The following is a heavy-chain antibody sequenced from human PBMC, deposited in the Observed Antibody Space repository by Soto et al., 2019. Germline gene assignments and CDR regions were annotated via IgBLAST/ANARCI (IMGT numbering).Heavy chain of an antibody. CDR1: GFTFRDYS. J-gene: IGHJ3*02. Sequence: EVQLVESGGGLVKPGGSPSLSCAASGFTFRDYSMLWLRQAPGKGLEWLSFIANGDNHIFYSDSVKGRFTISRNNARNSVYLQLNSLRADDTAVYYCARESGHCSSDACNRAAFDIWGQGTMVTVSS. CDR3: ARESGHCSSDACNRAAFDI. CDR2: IANGDNHI. V-gene: IGHV3-21*01. D-gene: IGHD2-2*03.